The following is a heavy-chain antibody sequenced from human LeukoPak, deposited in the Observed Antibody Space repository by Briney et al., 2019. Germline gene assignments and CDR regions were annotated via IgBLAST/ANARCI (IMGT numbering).Heavy chain of an antibody. J-gene: IGHJ6*02. V-gene: IGHV4-30-4*01. CDR1: GGSISSGDYY. CDR3: ARNGGNSFYYYYGMDV. CDR2: IYYSGST. Sequence: PSETLSLTCTVSGGSISSGDYYWSWIRQPPGKGLEWIGYIYYSGSTYYNPSLKSRVTISVDTSKNQFSLKLSSVTAADTAVYYCARNGGNSFYYYYGMDVWGQGTTVTVSS. D-gene: IGHD4-23*01.